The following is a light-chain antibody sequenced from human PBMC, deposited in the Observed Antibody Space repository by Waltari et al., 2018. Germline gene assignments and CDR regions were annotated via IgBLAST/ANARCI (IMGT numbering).Light chain of an antibody. CDR3: QQSYALPLT. V-gene: IGKV1-39*01. CDR1: QKINNY. CDR2: ATS. J-gene: IGKJ4*01. Sequence: DIRMTQSRSPLSPALRDRGTITCPARQKINNYLKWYYQTPRKAPKLLIYATSNLQSGVPSRFTVCGSGTDFTLNISSLQPEDFATYYCQQSYALPLTFGRGTKAEI.